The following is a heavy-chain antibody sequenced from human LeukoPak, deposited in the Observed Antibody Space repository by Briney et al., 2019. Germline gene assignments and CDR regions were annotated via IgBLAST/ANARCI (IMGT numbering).Heavy chain of an antibody. CDR2: IYPGDSDT. V-gene: IGHV5-51*01. CDR1: GYSFATYW. D-gene: IGHD2-21*01. Sequence: GESLKISCKGSGYSFATYWIGWVRQMPGKGLEWMGIIYPGDSDTRYSPSFQAQVTISADKSISTAFLQWSSLKASDTAMYYCAGRGYCGGDCYSDYWGQGTLVTVSS. CDR3: AGRGYCGGDCYSDY. J-gene: IGHJ4*02.